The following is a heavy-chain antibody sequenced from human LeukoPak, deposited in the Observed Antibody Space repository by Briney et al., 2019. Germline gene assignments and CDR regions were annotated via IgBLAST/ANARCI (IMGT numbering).Heavy chain of an antibody. CDR3: ARAQLAQQTFYYYYYYMDV. V-gene: IGHV1-69*05. CDR2: IIPIFGTA. J-gene: IGHJ6*03. Sequence: SVKVSCKASGGTFSSYAISWVRQAPGQGLEWMVGIIPIFGTANYAQKFQGRVTITTDESTSTAYMELSSLRSEDTAVYYCARAQLAQQTFYYYYYYMDVWGKGTTVTVSS. CDR1: GGTFSSYA. D-gene: IGHD1/OR15-1a*01.